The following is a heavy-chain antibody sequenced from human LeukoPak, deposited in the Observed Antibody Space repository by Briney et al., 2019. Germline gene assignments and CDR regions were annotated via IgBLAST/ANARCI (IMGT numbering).Heavy chain of an antibody. D-gene: IGHD3-3*01. CDR2: IYTSGST. Sequence: SETLSLTCTVSGGSISSSYWSWIRQPAGKGLEWIGRIYTSGSTNYDPSLESRVTMSVDTSKSQFSLKLSSVTAADTAFYYCARGPGAISKEAFDIWGQGTMVTVSS. CDR1: GGSISSSY. CDR3: ARGPGAISKEAFDI. J-gene: IGHJ3*02. V-gene: IGHV4-4*07.